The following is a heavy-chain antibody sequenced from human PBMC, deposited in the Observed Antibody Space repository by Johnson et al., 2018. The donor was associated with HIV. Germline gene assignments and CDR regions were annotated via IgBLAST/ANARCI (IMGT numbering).Heavy chain of an antibody. J-gene: IGHJ3*02. V-gene: IGHV3-23*04. CDR3: AKDLGITVAGRGGLDAFDI. Sequence: VQLVESGGGLIQPGGSLRLSCAASGFTFNSYAMSWVRQGPGKGLEWVAAISGSGGSTYYADSVKGRFTISRDNSRNTLYLQMKSLRAEDTALYYCAKDLGITVAGRGGLDAFDIWGQGTMVTVSS. D-gene: IGHD6-19*01. CDR2: ISGSGGST. CDR1: GFTFNSYA.